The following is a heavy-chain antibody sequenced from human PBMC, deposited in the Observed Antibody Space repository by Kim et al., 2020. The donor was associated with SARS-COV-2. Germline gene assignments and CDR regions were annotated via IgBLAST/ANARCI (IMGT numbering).Heavy chain of an antibody. D-gene: IGHD1-26*01. Sequence: NYNTSLKSRVTISVDTSKNQFSLKLSSVTAADTAVYYCARALVGATHFDYWGQGTLVTVSS. V-gene: IGHV4-34*01. CDR3: ARALVGATHFDY. J-gene: IGHJ4*02.